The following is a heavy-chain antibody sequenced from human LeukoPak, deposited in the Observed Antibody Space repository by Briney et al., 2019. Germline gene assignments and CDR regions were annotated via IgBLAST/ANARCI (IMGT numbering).Heavy chain of an antibody. CDR3: ARDRAYSNGWTNWYLDL. V-gene: IGHV3-53*01. CDR2: IYSGGST. J-gene: IGHJ2*01. CDR1: GFTFNSYW. Sequence: PGGSLRLSCAASGFTFNSYWMNWVRQAPGKGLEWVSVIYSGGSTYYADSVKGRFTISRDNSKNTLYLQMSSLRAEDTAVYYCARDRAYSNGWTNWYLDLWGRGTLVTVSS. D-gene: IGHD6-19*01.